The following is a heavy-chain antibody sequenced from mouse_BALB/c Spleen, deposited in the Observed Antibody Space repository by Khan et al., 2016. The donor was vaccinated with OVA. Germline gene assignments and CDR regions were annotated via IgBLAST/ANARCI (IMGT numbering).Heavy chain of an antibody. CDR3: AREEALYSFDY. CDR2: IYPGTDNT. D-gene: IGHD3-2*02. V-gene: IGHV1-76*01. Sequence: QVQLKESGAELVRPGASVKLSCKTSGYTFTNYWIHWVKQRPGQGLEWIARIYPGTDNTYYNEKLKDKATLTVDKSSSTAYMQLSSLKSEDSAVYFCAREEALYSFDYWGQGTTLTVSS. J-gene: IGHJ2*01. CDR1: GYTFTNYW.